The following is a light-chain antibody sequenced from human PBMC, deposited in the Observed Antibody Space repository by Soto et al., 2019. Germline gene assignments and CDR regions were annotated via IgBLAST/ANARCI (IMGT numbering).Light chain of an antibody. J-gene: IGKJ4*01. CDR1: QSVGSN. CDR3: QQYKIWPEG. V-gene: IGKV3-15*01. CDR2: GAS. Sequence: EIVMTQSPATLSVSPGERAALSCRASQSVGSNLAWYQQKPGQAPRLLIYGASTRATAIPARFSGSRSGTEFTLTISSLQSEDFAIYYCQQYKIWPEGFGGGTKVEIK.